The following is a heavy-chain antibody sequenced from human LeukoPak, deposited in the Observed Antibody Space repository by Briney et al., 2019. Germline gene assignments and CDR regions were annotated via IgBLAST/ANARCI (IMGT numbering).Heavy chain of an antibody. Sequence: PGGSLRLSCAASGFTFSDYYMSWIRQAPGKGLEWVSYISSSGSTIYYADSVRGRFTISRDNGKNSLYLQMNSLRAEDTAVYYCARVDCSGGSCYFYYSYYYMDVWGKGTTVTVSS. J-gene: IGHJ6*03. CDR3: ARVDCSGGSCYFYYSYYYMDV. D-gene: IGHD2-15*01. CDR2: ISSSGSTI. CDR1: GFTFSDYY. V-gene: IGHV3-11*01.